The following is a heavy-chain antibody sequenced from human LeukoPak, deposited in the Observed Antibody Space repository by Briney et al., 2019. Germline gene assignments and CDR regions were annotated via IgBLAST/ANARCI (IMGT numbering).Heavy chain of an antibody. CDR1: GFTFSSYA. D-gene: IGHD3-9*01. Sequence: GGSLRLSCGASGFTFSSYAMSWVRQAPGKGLEWVSGISGSGVNTYYADSVKGRFTISRDNSKNTLYLQMNSLRAEDTAVYYCAKVKAVLRYFDRGSYFDYWGQGTLVTVSS. V-gene: IGHV3-23*01. CDR3: AKVKAVLRYFDRGSYFDY. CDR2: ISGSGVNT. J-gene: IGHJ4*02.